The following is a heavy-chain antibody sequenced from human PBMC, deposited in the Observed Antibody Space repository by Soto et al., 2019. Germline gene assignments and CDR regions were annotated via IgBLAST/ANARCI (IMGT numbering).Heavy chain of an antibody. Sequence: QVQLVESGGGVVQPGRSLRLSCAASGFAFSSYAMHWVRQAPGKGLEWVAVISYDGSNKYYADSVKGRFTISRDNCKSTLYLQMNSLRAEDTAVYYCARDLSGSGDWGQGTLVTVSS. V-gene: IGHV3-30-3*01. CDR3: ARDLSGSGD. CDR1: GFAFSSYA. D-gene: IGHD3-10*01. J-gene: IGHJ4*02. CDR2: ISYDGSNK.